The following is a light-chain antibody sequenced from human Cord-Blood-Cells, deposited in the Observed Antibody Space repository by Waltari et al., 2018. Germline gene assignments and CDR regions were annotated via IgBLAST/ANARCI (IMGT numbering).Light chain of an antibody. CDR2: EVS. Sequence: QSALTQPASLSGSPGPSITSSCTGTSSDVGGYNTVSWYQQHPGKAPKLMIYEVSNRPSGVSNRFSGSKSGNTASLTISGLQDEDEADYYCSSYTSSSTLVFGGGTKLTVL. V-gene: IGLV2-14*01. J-gene: IGLJ2*01. CDR3: SSYTSSSTLV. CDR1: SSDVGGYNT.